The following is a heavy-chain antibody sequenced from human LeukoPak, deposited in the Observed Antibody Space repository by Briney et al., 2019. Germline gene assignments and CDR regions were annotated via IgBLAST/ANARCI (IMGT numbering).Heavy chain of an antibody. CDR2: IYTSGST. CDR1: GGSISSYY. Sequence: PSETLSLTCTVSGGSISSYYWSWIRQPAGKGLEWIGRIYTSGSTKYNPSLKSRVNMSVDTSKNQFPLKLSSVTAADTAVYYCLGERSQQLVLYYYYGMDVWGQGTTVTVSS. D-gene: IGHD6-13*01. J-gene: IGHJ6*02. CDR3: LGERSQQLVLYYYYGMDV. V-gene: IGHV4-4*07.